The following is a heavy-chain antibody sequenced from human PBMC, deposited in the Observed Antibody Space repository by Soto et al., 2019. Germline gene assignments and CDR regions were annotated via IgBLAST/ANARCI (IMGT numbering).Heavy chain of an antibody. J-gene: IGHJ1*01. D-gene: IGHD1-26*01. CDR3: ATHRMVGANADFQH. CDR2: IIPVFGTA. V-gene: IGHV1-69*12. Sequence: QVQLVQSGAEMKKPGSSVKVSCKASGGTFSSYAISWVRQAPGQGLEWMGGIIPVFGTANYAQKFQGRVTITADESTITAYMELTSLRSEDTAVYYCATHRMVGANADFQHGGQGTLVTVSS. CDR1: GGTFSSYA.